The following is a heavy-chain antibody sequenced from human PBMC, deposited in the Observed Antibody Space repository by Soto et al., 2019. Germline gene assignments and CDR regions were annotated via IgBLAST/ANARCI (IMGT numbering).Heavy chain of an antibody. V-gene: IGHV1-69*01. CDR1: GGTFGSYA. CDR3: ARSQGSSTSLEIYYYYYYGMDV. Sequence: QVQLVQSGAEVKKPGSSVTVSCKASGGTFGSYAIRWVRQAPGQGLEWMGGIIPLPGTATYAQKFQGRVTSAADESTSTAYMELSSRRSEDTAVYYCARSQGSSTSLEIYYYYYYGMDVWGQGTTVTVSS. J-gene: IGHJ6*02. D-gene: IGHD2-2*01. CDR2: IIPLPGTA.